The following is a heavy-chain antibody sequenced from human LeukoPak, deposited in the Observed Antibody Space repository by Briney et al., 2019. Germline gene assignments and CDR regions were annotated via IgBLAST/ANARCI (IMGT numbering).Heavy chain of an antibody. CDR3: AKGGPEASAGLSWFDP. Sequence: SETLSLTCTVSGGSINFYYWHWMRQPPGKGLEWIGHTFYSGNAKYNPSLESRVTISVDRSKNQISLNLSSVTAADTAVYYCAKGGPEASAGLSWFDPWGQGTLVTVSS. V-gene: IGHV4-59*01. CDR1: GGSINFYY. D-gene: IGHD1-14*01. J-gene: IGHJ5*02. CDR2: TFYSGNA.